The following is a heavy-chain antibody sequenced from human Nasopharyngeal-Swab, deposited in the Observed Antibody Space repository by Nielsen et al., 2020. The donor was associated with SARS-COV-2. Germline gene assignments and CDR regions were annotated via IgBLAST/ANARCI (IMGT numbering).Heavy chain of an antibody. V-gene: IGHV2-70*01. D-gene: IGHD6-13*01. CDR1: GFSLSASGMC. Sequence: SGPTLVKPTQTLTLTCTFSGFSLSASGMCVSWIRQPPGKALEWLALIDWDGDKYYSTSLKTRLTISKDTSKNQVVLTMTNMDPVDTATYYCARIRRQQLANGVGWFDPWGQGTLVTVSS. CDR3: ARIRRQQLANGVGWFDP. CDR2: IDWDGDK. J-gene: IGHJ5*02.